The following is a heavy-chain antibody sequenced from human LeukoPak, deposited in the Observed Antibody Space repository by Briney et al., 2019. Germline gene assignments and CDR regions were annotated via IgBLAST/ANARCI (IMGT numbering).Heavy chain of an antibody. Sequence: GGSLRLSCAASGFTVSSNYMSWVRQAPGKGLEWVSVIYSGGSTYYADSVKGRFTISRDNSKNTLYLQMNSLRAEDTAVYYCARESTHYDSSGYYPGTFYFDYWGQGTLVTVSS. V-gene: IGHV3-66*01. CDR1: GFTVSSNY. CDR3: ARESTHYDSSGYYPGTFYFDY. J-gene: IGHJ4*02. D-gene: IGHD3-22*01. CDR2: IYSGGST.